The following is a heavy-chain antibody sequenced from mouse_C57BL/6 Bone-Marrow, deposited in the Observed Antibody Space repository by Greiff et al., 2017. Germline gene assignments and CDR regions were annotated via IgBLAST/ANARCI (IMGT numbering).Heavy chain of an antibody. CDR3: ARHSPDGYFWYFDV. Sequence: DVKLVESGGDLVKPGGSLKLSCAASGFTFSSYGMSWVRQPPDKRLEWVATISSGGSYTYYPDSVTGRFTISRANAKNPLYLQMSSLKTEDTAMYYCARHSPDGYFWYFDVWGTGTTVTVSS. D-gene: IGHD2-3*01. CDR1: GFTFSSYG. CDR2: ISSGGSYT. V-gene: IGHV5-6*02. J-gene: IGHJ1*03.